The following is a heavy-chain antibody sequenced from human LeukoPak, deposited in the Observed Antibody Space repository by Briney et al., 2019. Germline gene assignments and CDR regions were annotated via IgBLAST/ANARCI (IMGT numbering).Heavy chain of an antibody. V-gene: IGHV1-2*02. D-gene: IGHD2-2*01. J-gene: IGHJ4*02. CDR3: ARVLSVPPQLPGGYFDY. CDR2: INPNSGGT. CDR1: RYTFTGYN. Sequence: ASVKVSCKASRYTFTGYNMHWVRQAPGQGLEWMGWINPNSGGTNYAQKFQGRVTMTRDTSISTAYMELSRLRSDDTAVYYCARVLSVPPQLPGGYFDYWGQGTLVTVSS.